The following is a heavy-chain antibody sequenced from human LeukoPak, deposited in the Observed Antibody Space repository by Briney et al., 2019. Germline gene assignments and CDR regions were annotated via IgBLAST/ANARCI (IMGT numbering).Heavy chain of an antibody. Sequence: SETLSLTCAVYGGSFSGYCWSWIRQPPGKGLEWIGEINHSGSTNYNPSLKSRVTISVDTSKNQFSLKLSSVTAADTAVYYCARGPGIFRARFDPWGQGTLVTVSS. CDR2: INHSGST. CDR1: GGSFSGYC. V-gene: IGHV4-34*01. D-gene: IGHD3-3*01. J-gene: IGHJ5*02. CDR3: ARGPGIFRARFDP.